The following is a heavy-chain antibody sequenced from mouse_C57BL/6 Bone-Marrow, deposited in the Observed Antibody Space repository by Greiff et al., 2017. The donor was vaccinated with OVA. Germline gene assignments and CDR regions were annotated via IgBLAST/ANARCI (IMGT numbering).Heavy chain of an antibody. CDR3: AILLRFYYFDY. J-gene: IGHJ2*01. V-gene: IGHV1-64*01. Sequence: QVQLQQPGAELVKPGASVKLSCKASGYTFTSYWMHWVKQRPGQGLEWIGMIHPNSGSTNYNEKFKSKATLTVDKSSSTAYMQRSSLTSEDSAVYYCAILLRFYYFDYWGQGTTLTVSS. D-gene: IGHD1-1*01. CDR1: GYTFTSYW. CDR2: IHPNSGST.